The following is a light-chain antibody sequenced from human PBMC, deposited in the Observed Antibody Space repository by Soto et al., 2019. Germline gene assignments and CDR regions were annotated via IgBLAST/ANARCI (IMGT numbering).Light chain of an antibody. CDR1: SSDVGAYNF. CDR3: RSYTTTSTPYV. CDR2: EVT. J-gene: IGLJ1*01. Sequence: QSVLTQPASVSGSPGQSITISCSGTSSDVGAYNFVSWYQVHPGKAPKLIISEVTVRPSGVSNRFSGSKSADSASLTISGLQAEDEAGYYCRSYTTTSTPYVFGRGTKLTVL. V-gene: IGLV2-14*01.